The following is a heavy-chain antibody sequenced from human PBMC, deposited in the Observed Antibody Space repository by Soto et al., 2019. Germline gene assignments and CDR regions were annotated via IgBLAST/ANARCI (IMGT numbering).Heavy chain of an antibody. CDR1: GGSISSYY. CDR3: AREIGGSDPDGYGY. J-gene: IGHJ4*02. D-gene: IGHD6-13*01. CDR2: IYYSGST. Sequence: SETLSLTCTASGGSISSYYWSWIRQPPGKGLEWIGYIYYSGSTNYNPSLKSRVTISVDTSKNQFSLKLSSVTAADTAVYYCAREIGGSDPDGYGYWGQGTLVTVSS. V-gene: IGHV4-59*01.